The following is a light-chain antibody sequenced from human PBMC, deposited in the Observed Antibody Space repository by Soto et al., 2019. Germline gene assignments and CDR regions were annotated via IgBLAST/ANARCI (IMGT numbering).Light chain of an antibody. CDR3: CSYAGSNYRV. V-gene: IGLV2-23*01. Sequence: QSVLTQPASVSGSPGQSITISCTGTSNDVGSYNLVSWYQHHPGKAPKLMIFEGSKRPSGVSNRFSGSKSGNTASLTISGLQAEDEADFYCCSYAGSNYRVSGTGTKVTVL. CDR1: SNDVGSYNL. CDR2: EGS. J-gene: IGLJ1*01.